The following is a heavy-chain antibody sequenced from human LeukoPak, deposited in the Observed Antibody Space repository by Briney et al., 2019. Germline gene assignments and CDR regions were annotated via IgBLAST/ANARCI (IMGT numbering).Heavy chain of an antibody. D-gene: IGHD2-2*01. Sequence: GGSLRLSCAASGFTFSSYWMPWVRQAPGKGLVWVSRINSDGSSTSYADSVKGRFTISRDNAKNTLYLQMNSLRAEDTAVYYCARIGYCSSTSCYSRYFDYWGQGTLVTVSS. V-gene: IGHV3-74*01. CDR3: ARIGYCSSTSCYSRYFDY. CDR1: GFTFSSYW. J-gene: IGHJ4*02. CDR2: INSDGSST.